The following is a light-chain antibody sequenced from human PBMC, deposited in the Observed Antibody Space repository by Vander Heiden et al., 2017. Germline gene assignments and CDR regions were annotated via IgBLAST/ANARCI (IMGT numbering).Light chain of an antibody. J-gene: IGKJ3*01. Sequence: DIVVTQSPLSLPVTPGEPASISCRSSQSLLHSNGYKYLDWYLQKPGQSPQLLIYLGSLRASGVPDRFRGSGSGTDFTLKISRVEAEDVGVYYCMQALQTPFTFGPGTKVDIK. CDR1: QSLLHSNGYKY. CDR2: LGS. V-gene: IGKV2-28*01. CDR3: MQALQTPFT.